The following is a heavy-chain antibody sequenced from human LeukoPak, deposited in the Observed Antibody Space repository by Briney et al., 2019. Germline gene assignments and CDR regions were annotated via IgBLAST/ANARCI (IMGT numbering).Heavy chain of an antibody. J-gene: IGHJ4*02. CDR2: IGSTGDI. CDR1: TFTSYS. D-gene: IGHD6-13*01. Sequence: GESLRLSCAFTFTSYSMNWVRQAPGKGLEWVSSIGSTGDIYYADSVKGRFTISRDNAKNSLYLQMNSLRAEDTAVYYCARVPGASGTSWYDFDYRGQGTLVTVSS. V-gene: IGHV3-21*01. CDR3: ARVPGASGTSWYDFDY.